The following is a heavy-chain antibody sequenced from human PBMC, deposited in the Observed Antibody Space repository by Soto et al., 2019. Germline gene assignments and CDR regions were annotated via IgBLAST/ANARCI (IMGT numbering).Heavy chain of an antibody. CDR3: AKDSSYRNNWFDP. J-gene: IGHJ5*02. D-gene: IGHD3-16*02. Sequence: GASVKVSCKASGYTFTGYYMHWVRQAPGQGLEWMGWINPNSGGTNYAQKFQGWVTMTRDTSISTAYMELSRLRSDDTAVYYCAKDSSYRNNWFDPWGQGTLVTVSS. CDR2: INPNSGGT. CDR1: GYTFTGYY. V-gene: IGHV1-2*04.